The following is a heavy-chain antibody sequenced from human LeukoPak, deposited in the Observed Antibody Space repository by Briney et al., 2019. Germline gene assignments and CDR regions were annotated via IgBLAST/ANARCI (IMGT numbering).Heavy chain of an antibody. CDR3: AKDGTGCGGDSYSDY. J-gene: IGHJ4*02. D-gene: IGHD2-21*02. CDR2: ISSNSANT. Sequence: GGSLRLSCAASGFTFDTYGMSWVRQAPGKGLEWVSSISSNSANTYYADSVKGRFTISRDNSKNTLYLQMNSLRAEDTAVYYCAKDGTGCGGDSYSDYWGQGTLVTVSS. CDR1: GFTFDTYG. V-gene: IGHV3-23*01.